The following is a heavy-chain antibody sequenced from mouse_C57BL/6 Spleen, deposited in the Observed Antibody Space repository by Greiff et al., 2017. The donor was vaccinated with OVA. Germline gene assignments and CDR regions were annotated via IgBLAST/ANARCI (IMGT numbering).Heavy chain of an antibody. Sequence: VHVKQSGPELVKPGASVKISCKASGYSFTDYNMNWVKQSNGKSLEWIGVINPNYGTTSYNQKFKGKATLTVDQSSSTAYMQLNSLSSEDSADYCCRREELLYYIDYWGQGTTLTVSS. D-gene: IGHD2-1*01. CDR3: RREELLYYIDY. CDR1: GYSFTDYN. CDR2: INPNYGTT. J-gene: IGHJ2*01. V-gene: IGHV1-39*01.